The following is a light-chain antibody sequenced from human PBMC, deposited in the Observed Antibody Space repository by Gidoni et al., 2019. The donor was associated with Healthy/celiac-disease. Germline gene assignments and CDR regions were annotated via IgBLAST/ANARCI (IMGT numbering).Light chain of an antibody. CDR1: QSVLYSSNNKNY. CDR2: WAS. Sequence: DIVMTQSPDSLAVSLGERATINCKSSQSVLYSSNNKNYLAWYQQNPGQTPKLLIYWASTREYGVPDRFSGSGSGTDFTLTISSLQAEDVAVYYCQQYYSTPYTFGQGTKLEIK. V-gene: IGKV4-1*01. CDR3: QQYYSTPYT. J-gene: IGKJ2*01.